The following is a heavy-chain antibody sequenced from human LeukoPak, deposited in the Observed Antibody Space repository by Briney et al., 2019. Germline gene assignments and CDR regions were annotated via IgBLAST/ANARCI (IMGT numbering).Heavy chain of an antibody. CDR2: VRYDGSKK. D-gene: IGHD3-10*01. J-gene: IGHJ4*02. CDR1: GFTFSTYG. V-gene: IGHV3-30*02. Sequence: GGSLRLSCAASGFTFSTYGMHWVRQAPGKGLEWVAFVRYDGSKKYYTNSVKGRFTISRDNSKNTLFLQMNSLRAEDTAVYYCAKGAMVRGVLDYWGQGTLVTVPS. CDR3: AKGAMVRGVLDY.